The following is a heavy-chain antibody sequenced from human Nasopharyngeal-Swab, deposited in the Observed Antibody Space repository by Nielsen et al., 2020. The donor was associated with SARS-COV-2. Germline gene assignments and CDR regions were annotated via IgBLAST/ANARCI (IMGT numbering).Heavy chain of an antibody. D-gene: IGHD3-22*01. CDR3: ARGVDYYDSSGQPLHFDY. CDR1: GFTFSSYG. Sequence: GESLKISCAASGFTFSSYGMHWVRQAPGKGLEWVAVISYDGSNKYYADSVKGRFTISRDNSKNTLYLQMNSLRAEDTAVYYCARGVDYYDSSGQPLHFDYWGQGTLVTVSS. J-gene: IGHJ4*02. CDR2: ISYDGSNK. V-gene: IGHV3-30*03.